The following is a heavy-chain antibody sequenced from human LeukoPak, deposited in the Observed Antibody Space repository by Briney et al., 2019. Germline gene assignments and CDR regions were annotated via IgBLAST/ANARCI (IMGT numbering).Heavy chain of an antibody. CDR3: ARFGITVVRGGKYYFDY. V-gene: IGHV4-59*08. CDR1: GRSISNYY. CDR2: IYYSGAT. Sequence: PSETLPLTCTVSGRSISNYYWSWIRQPPGKGLEWIGHIYYSGATKYNPSLKSRITISVDTSKNQFSLMLSSVTAADTAVYYCARFGITVVRGGKYYFDYWGQGTLVTVSS. D-gene: IGHD3-10*01. J-gene: IGHJ4*02.